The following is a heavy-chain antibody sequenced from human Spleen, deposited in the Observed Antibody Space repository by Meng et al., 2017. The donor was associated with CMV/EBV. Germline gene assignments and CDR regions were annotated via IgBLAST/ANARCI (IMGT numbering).Heavy chain of an antibody. CDR1: GYTLTDYF. Sequence: ASVKVSCKASGYTLTDYFMHWVRQAPGQGLEWMGWINPYSGVTNYGQNFQGRVTMTRDKSISTVYMGLNRLTPDDTAVYYCARDLGSSWVDYWGQGTLVTVSS. CDR2: INPYSGVT. J-gene: IGHJ4*02. V-gene: IGHV1-2*02. D-gene: IGHD6-13*01. CDR3: ARDLGSSWVDY.